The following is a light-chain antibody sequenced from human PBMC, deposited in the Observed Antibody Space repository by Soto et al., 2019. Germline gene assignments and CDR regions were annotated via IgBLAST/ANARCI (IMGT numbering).Light chain of an antibody. CDR2: WAS. CDR1: QSVLYSSNNKNY. Sequence: DIVMTQSPDSLAVSLDEMATINFKSSQSVLYSSNNKNYLAWYQQKPGQPPKLLIYWASTRESGVPDRFSGSGSGTDFTLTISSLQAEDVAVYYCQQYYSTPYTFGQGTKLEIK. V-gene: IGKV4-1*01. J-gene: IGKJ2*01. CDR3: QQYYSTPYT.